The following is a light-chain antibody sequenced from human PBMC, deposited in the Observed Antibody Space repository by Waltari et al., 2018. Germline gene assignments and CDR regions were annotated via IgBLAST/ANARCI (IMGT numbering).Light chain of an antibody. J-gene: IGLJ3*02. CDR3: SSESSDKVVL. CDR2: DVS. V-gene: IGLV2-14*03. Sequence: QSALTQPASVSGSPGQSVTIPCTGTSSDVGSSNSVAWYQDHPGQGPKVIIYDVSDRPSGVSARFSGSKSGNTASLTISGLQAEDEADYYCSSESSDKVVLFGGWTKVTVL. CDR1: SSDVGSSNS.